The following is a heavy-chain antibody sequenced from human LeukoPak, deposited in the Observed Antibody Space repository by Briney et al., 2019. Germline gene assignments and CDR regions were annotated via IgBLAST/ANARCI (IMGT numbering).Heavy chain of an antibody. CDR3: ARGSESQLLLFDY. J-gene: IGHJ4*02. Sequence: SVKVSCKASVGTFSSYAISWVRQAPGQGLEWMGGIIPIFGTANYAQKFQGRVTITADESTSTAYMELSSLRSEDTAVYYCARGSESQLLLFDYWGEGALVTVSS. CDR2: IIPIFGTA. D-gene: IGHD2-15*01. CDR1: VGTFSSYA. V-gene: IGHV1-69*01.